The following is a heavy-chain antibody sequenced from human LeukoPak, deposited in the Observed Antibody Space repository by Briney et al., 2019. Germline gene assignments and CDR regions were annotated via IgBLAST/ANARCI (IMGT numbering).Heavy chain of an antibody. J-gene: IGHJ4*02. CDR1: GGFISSYY. D-gene: IGHD5-12*01. CDR3: ARGYSGYNYVY. CDR2: IYYSGST. Sequence: PSETLSLTCTVSGGFISSYYWSWIRQPSGKGLEWIGHIYYSGSTNYNPSLKSRVTISVDTSKTQFSLKLSSVTAADTAVYYCARGYSGYNYVYWGQGALVTVSS. V-gene: IGHV4-59*01.